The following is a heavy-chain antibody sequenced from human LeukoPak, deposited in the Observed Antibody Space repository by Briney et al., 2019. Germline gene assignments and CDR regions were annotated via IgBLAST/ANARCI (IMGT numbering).Heavy chain of an antibody. J-gene: IGHJ4*02. Sequence: SETLSLTCTVSGVSISSYYWSWIRQPAGKGLEWIGLIYTSENTNYNPSLKSRVTMSVDTSKNQFSLKLSSVTAADTAVYYCARDASGSLVYWGQGTLVTVSS. CDR2: IYTSENT. V-gene: IGHV4-4*07. CDR3: ARDASGSLVY. CDR1: GVSISSYY. D-gene: IGHD1-26*01.